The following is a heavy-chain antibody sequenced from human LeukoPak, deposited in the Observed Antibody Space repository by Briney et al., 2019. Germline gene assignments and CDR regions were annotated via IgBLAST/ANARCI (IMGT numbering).Heavy chain of an antibody. CDR1: GGSFSGYY. CDR2: INHSGST. V-gene: IGHV4-34*01. J-gene: IGHJ4*02. D-gene: IGHD3-22*01. CDR3: ARYLGSSGYFDY. Sequence: SETLSLNCAVYGGSFSGYYWSWIRQPPGKGLEWIGEINHSGSTNYNPSLKSRVTISVDTSKNQFSLKLSSVTAADTAVYYCARYLGSSGYFDYWGQGTLVTVSS.